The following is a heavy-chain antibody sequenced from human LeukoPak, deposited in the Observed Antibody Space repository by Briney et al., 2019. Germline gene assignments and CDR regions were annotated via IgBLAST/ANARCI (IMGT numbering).Heavy chain of an antibody. CDR2: ISGSGGST. J-gene: IGHJ4*02. Sequence: PGGSLRLSCAASGFTFSSYAMSWVRQAPGKGLEWVSAISGSGGSTYCADSVKGRFTISRDNSKNTLYLQMNSLRAEDTAAYYCAKFSVTTVYYFDYWGQGTLVTVSS. V-gene: IGHV3-23*01. CDR3: AKFSVTTVYYFDY. D-gene: IGHD4-17*01. CDR1: GFTFSSYA.